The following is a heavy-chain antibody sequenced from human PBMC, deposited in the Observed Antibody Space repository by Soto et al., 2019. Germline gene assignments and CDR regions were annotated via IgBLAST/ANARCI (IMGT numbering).Heavy chain of an antibody. Sequence: SETLSLTCAVYGGSFSGYYWSWIRQPPGKGLEWIGEINHSGSTNYNPSLKSRVTISVDTSKNQFSLKLSSVTAADTAVYYCARGNYDFWSGYLNWFDPWGQGTLVTVSS. D-gene: IGHD3-3*01. CDR1: GGSFSGYY. CDR2: INHSGST. V-gene: IGHV4-34*01. CDR3: ARGNYDFWSGYLNWFDP. J-gene: IGHJ5*02.